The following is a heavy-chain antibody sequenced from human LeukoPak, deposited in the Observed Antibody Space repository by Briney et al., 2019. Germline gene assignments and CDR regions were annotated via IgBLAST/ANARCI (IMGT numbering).Heavy chain of an antibody. D-gene: IGHD5-18*01. V-gene: IGHV4-38-2*02. Sequence: SETLSLTCTVSGYSISSGYYWGWIRQPPGKGLEWIGSIYHSGSTYYNPSLKSRVTISVDTSKNQFSLKLSSVTAADTAVYYCARQEGGGYSYGYVGLMAFDYWGQGTLVTVSS. CDR2: IYHSGST. CDR3: ARQEGGGYSYGYVGLMAFDY. J-gene: IGHJ4*02. CDR1: GYSISSGYY.